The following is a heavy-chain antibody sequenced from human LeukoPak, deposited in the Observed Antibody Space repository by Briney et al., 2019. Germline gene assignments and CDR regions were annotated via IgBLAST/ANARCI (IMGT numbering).Heavy chain of an antibody. Sequence: GRSLRLSCAASGFTFSSYAMHWVRQAPGKGLEWVAVISYDGSNKYYADSVKGRFIISRDNSKNTLYLQMNGLRAEDTAVYYCASNYDSSGPVRFDPWGQGTLVTVSS. CDR1: GFTFSSYA. CDR3: ASNYDSSGPVRFDP. V-gene: IGHV3-30-3*01. D-gene: IGHD3-22*01. CDR2: ISYDGSNK. J-gene: IGHJ5*02.